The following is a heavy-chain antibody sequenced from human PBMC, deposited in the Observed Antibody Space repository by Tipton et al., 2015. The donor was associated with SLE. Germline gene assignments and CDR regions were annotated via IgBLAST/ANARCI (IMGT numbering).Heavy chain of an antibody. CDR3: ARGLYGDRD. Sequence: TLSLTCTVSGGSISSGSYYWSWIRQPAGKGLEWIGRIYTSGSTNYNPSLKSRVTMSVDTSKNQFSLKLSSVTAADTAVYYCARGLYGDRDWGQGTLVTVSS. D-gene: IGHD4-17*01. CDR1: GGSISSGSYY. J-gene: IGHJ4*02. CDR2: IYTSGST. V-gene: IGHV4-61*02.